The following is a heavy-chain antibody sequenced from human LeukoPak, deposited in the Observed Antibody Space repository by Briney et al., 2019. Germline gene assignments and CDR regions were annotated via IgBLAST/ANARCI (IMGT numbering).Heavy chain of an antibody. Sequence: GGSLSLSCAASGFTFSSYSMNWVRQAPGKGLEWVSSISSSSSYIYYADPVKGRFTISRDNAKNSLYLQMNSLRAEDTAVYYCARDGSTSGGWFDPWGQGTLVTVSS. V-gene: IGHV3-21*01. CDR1: GFTFSSYS. D-gene: IGHD2-2*01. J-gene: IGHJ5*02. CDR2: ISSSSSYI. CDR3: ARDGSTSGGWFDP.